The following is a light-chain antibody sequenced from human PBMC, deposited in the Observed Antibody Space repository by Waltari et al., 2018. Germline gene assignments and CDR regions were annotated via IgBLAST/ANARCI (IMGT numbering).Light chain of an antibody. J-gene: IGKJ2*01. CDR2: KVS. V-gene: IGKV2-30*02. Sequence: MTQSPLSLPGTLGQPASIPCRSSQSLVHSDGNTYLEWFQQRPGQSPRRLIYKVSNRDSGVPDRFSGSGSGTDFTLKISRVEAEDVGLYYCMQVTHWPHTFGQGTKLEIK. CDR3: MQVTHWPHT. CDR1: QSLVHSDGNTY.